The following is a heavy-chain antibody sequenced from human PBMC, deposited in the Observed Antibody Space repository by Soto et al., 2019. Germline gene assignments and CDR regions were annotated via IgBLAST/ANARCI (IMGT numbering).Heavy chain of an antibody. J-gene: IGHJ2*01. V-gene: IGHV4-39*01. CDR2: IYYSGST. CDR1: GGSISSSSYY. CDR3: ARFGSFDL. Sequence: QLQLQESGPGLVKPSETLSLTCTVSGGSISSSSYYWGWISQPPGKGLEWIGSIYYSGSTSYNPSLKSRVTISVDTSKNQFSLKLSSVTAADTAVYYCARFGSFDLWGRGTLVTVSS. D-gene: IGHD3-10*01.